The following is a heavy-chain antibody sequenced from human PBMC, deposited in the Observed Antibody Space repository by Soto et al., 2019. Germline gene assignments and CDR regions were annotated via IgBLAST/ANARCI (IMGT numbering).Heavy chain of an antibody. CDR2: ISGSGGST. CDR3: AKGEGGQWLVQVDY. V-gene: IGHV3-23*01. Sequence: EVQLLESGGGLVQPGGSLRLSCAASGFTFSSYAMSWVRQAPGKGLEWVSAISGSGGSTYYADSVKGRFTISRDNSKNTLYLQMNSLRAKDTAVYYCAKGEGGQWLVQVDYWGQGTLVTVSS. J-gene: IGHJ4*02. CDR1: GFTFSSYA. D-gene: IGHD6-19*01.